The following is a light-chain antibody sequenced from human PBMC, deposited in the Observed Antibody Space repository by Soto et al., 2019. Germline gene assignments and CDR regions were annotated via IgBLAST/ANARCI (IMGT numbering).Light chain of an antibody. CDR2: AAS. V-gene: IGKV1-39*01. J-gene: IGKJ3*01. CDR1: QSISSF. Sequence: DIQMTQSPSSLSASVGDRVTITCRASQSISSFLNWYQQKPGKAPKLLIYAASSLQSGVPSRFSGSGSATDFTLTITSLQREDFATYYCQQSYSTPFTFGPGTKVDIK. CDR3: QQSYSTPFT.